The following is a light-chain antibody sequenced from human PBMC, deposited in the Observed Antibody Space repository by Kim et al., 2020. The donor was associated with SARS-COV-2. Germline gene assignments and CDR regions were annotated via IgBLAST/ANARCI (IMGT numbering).Light chain of an antibody. CDR1: KLGDKY. CDR3: QAWDSRTHWV. V-gene: IGLV3-1*01. CDR2: QDS. J-gene: IGLJ3*02. Sequence: YELTQPPSVSVSPGQTASITCSGDKLGDKYACWYQQKPGQSPVVVIYQDSKRPSGIPERFSGSNSGNTATLTISGTQAMDEADYYCQAWDSRTHWVFGGGTQLTVL.